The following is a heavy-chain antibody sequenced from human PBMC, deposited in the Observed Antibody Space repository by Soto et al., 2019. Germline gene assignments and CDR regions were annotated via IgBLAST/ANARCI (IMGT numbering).Heavy chain of an antibody. CDR3: ATTGPY. CDR2: IWGDGGNK. J-gene: IGHJ4*02. CDR1: EFTFRSYA. V-gene: IGHV3-33*08. Sequence: GGSLRLSCAASEFTFRSYAMSWVRQAPGKGLEWVAVIWGDGGNKFYADSVKGRFTISRDNSKNTVSLQMNSLRDEDSAAYYCATTGPYWGQGTLVTVSS.